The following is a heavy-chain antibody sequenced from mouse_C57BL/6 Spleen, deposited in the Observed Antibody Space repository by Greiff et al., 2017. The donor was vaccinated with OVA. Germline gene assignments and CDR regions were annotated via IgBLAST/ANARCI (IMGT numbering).Heavy chain of an antibody. J-gene: IGHJ4*01. CDR3: AREGYGSYAMDY. D-gene: IGHD2-2*01. Sequence: VQLQESGPELVKPGASVKISCKASGYAFSSSWMNWVKQRPGKGLEWIGRIYPGDGDTNYNGKFKGKATLTADKSSSTAYMQLSSLTSEDSAVYFCAREGYGSYAMDYWGQGTSVTVSS. CDR1: GYAFSSSW. V-gene: IGHV1-82*01. CDR2: IYPGDGDT.